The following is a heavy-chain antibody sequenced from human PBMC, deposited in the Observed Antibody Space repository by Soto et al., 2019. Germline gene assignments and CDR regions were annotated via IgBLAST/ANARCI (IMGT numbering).Heavy chain of an antibody. CDR1: GGSISTSSHS. D-gene: IGHD3-22*01. CDR3: ARLYYDSSGSPARRASDF. V-gene: IGHV4-39*01. J-gene: IGHJ3*01. CDR2: IYYDGST. Sequence: PSDSLSLTTIVSGGSISTSSHSWGWIRHPSGKGLESIANIYYDGSTYYNPSLKSRVTISLDTSKNQFSLRLSSVTAADTAMYYCARLYYDSSGSPARRASDFWGQGTIVT.